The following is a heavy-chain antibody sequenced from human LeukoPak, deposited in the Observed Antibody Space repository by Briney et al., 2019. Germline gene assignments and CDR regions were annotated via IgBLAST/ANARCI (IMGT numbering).Heavy chain of an antibody. D-gene: IGHD3-10*02. CDR3: AELGITMIGGV. V-gene: IGHV3-21*01. CDR1: GFTFSSYS. CDR2: ISSSSSYI. J-gene: IGHJ6*04. Sequence: GGTLRLSCAASGFTFSSYSMNWVRQAPGKGLEWVSSISSSSSYIYYADSVKGRFTISRDNAKNSLYLQMNSLRAEDTAVYYCAELGITMIGGVWGKGTTVTISS.